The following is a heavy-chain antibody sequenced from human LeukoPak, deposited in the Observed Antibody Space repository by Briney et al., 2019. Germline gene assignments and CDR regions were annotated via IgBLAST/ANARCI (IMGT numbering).Heavy chain of an antibody. CDR1: GFTFSSYE. J-gene: IGHJ5*02. D-gene: IGHD6-13*01. V-gene: IGHV3-48*03. Sequence: GGSLRLSCAASGFTFSSYEMNWVRQAPGKGLEWVSYISSSGSTIYYADSVKGRFTIFRDNAKNSLYLQMNSLRAEDTAVYYCARGYSSSWYKNWFDPWGQGTLVTVSS. CDR2: ISSSGSTI. CDR3: ARGYSSSWYKNWFDP.